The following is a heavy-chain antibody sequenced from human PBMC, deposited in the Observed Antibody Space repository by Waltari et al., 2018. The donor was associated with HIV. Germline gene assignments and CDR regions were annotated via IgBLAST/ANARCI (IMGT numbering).Heavy chain of an antibody. CDR2: IDPSGGST. V-gene: IGHV1-46*01. D-gene: IGHD5-18*01. CDR3: ARDKDNVDTAMVIDY. J-gene: IGHJ4*02. Sequence: QVQLVQSGAEVKKPGASVKVSCKASGYTFTSYYMHWVRQAPGQGLEWMGIIDPSGGSTSYAQKFQGRVTMTRDTSTSTVYMELSSLRSEDTAVYYCARDKDNVDTAMVIDYWGQGTLVTVSS. CDR1: GYTFTSYY.